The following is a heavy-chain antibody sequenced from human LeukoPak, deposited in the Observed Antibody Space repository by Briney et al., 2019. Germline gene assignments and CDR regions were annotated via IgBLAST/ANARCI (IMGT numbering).Heavy chain of an antibody. CDR3: AKGHIPYYYDSSGYYYGDY. Sequence: GGSLRLSCAASGFTFSSYAMRWVRQAPGKGLEWVSAISGSGGSTYYADSVKGRFTISRDNSKNTLYLQMNSLRAEDTAVYYCAKGHIPYYYDSSGYYYGDYWGQGTLVTVSS. V-gene: IGHV3-23*01. D-gene: IGHD3-22*01. J-gene: IGHJ4*02. CDR1: GFTFSSYA. CDR2: ISGSGGST.